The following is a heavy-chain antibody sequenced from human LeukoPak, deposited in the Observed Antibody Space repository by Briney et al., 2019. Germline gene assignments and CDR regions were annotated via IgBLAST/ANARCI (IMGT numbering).Heavy chain of an antibody. CDR1: GGSISSYY. J-gene: IGHJ3*02. CDR3: ARDREILLWFGELPDAFDI. CDR2: IYYSGST. V-gene: IGHV4-59*12. D-gene: IGHD3-10*01. Sequence: SETLSLTCTVSGGSISSYYWSWIRQPPGKGLEWIGYIYYSGSTNYNPSLKSRVTMSVDTSKNQFSLKLSSVTAADTAVYYCARDREILLWFGELPDAFDIWGQGTMVTVSS.